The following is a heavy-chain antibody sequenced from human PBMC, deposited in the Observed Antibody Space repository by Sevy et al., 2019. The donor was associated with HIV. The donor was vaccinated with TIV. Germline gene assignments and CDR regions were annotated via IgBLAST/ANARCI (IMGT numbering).Heavy chain of an antibody. Sequence: SETLSLTCAVSGGSISSSNWWSWVRQPPGKGLEWIGEIYHSGSTNYNPSLKIRVTISVDKSKNQFSLKLSSVTAADTAVYYCARDLYTYYYDSSGYYYVSDAFDIWGQGTMVTVSS. CDR3: ARDLYTYYYDSSGYYYVSDAFDI. V-gene: IGHV4-4*02. CDR1: GGSISSSNW. CDR2: IYHSGST. J-gene: IGHJ3*02. D-gene: IGHD3-22*01.